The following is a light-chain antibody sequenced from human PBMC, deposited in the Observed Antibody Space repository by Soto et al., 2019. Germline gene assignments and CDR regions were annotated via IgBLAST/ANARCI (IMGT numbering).Light chain of an antibody. V-gene: IGKV1-5*03. J-gene: IGKJ1*01. CDR3: QQYHTYS. CDR1: QSISGW. CDR2: KTS. Sequence: DIQMTQSPSTLSASVGDRVILTCRASQSISGWMAWYQQKPGKAPNLLIYKTSKSGDPSRVSGSGSGTEFTLISSSPQAYDFETYYRQQYHTYSFGQGTTVEIK.